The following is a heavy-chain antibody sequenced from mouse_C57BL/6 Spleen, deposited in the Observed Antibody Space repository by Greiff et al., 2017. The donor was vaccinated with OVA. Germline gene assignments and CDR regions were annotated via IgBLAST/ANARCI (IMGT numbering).Heavy chain of an antibody. J-gene: IGHJ3*01. CDR1: GFSLSTSGMG. CDR3: ARYDYDVAWFAY. Sequence: QVTLKESGPGILQSSQTLSLTCSFSGFSLSTSGMGVSWIRQPSGKGLEWLAHIYWDDDKRYNPSLKSRLTISKDTSRNQVFLKITSVDTADTATYYCARYDYDVAWFAYWGQGTLVTVSA. CDR2: IYWDDDK. V-gene: IGHV8-12*01. D-gene: IGHD2-4*01.